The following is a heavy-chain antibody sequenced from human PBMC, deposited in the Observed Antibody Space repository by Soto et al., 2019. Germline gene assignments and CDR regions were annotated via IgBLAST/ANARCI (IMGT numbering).Heavy chain of an antibody. CDR2: TSYDGSNN. D-gene: IGHD3-16*01. CDR3: ARWGTTGGLDV. J-gene: IGHJ4*02. V-gene: IGHV3-33*05. Sequence: QVQLGESGGGVVQPGTSLRLSCVGSGFTFRSYVIHWVRQAPGKALEWVALTSYDGSNNFYGDSVKGRFTISRDNSRNTVELQMDSLRLEDTALYYCARWGTTGGLDVWGQGTLVSVSS. CDR1: GFTFRSYV.